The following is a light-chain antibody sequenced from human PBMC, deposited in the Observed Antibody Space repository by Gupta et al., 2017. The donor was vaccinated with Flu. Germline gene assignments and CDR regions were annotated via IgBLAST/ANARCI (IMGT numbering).Light chain of an antibody. CDR2: WAS. J-gene: IGKJ2*01. V-gene: IGKV4-1*01. CDR1: QSALHNSNNKNY. CDR3: HQYRGKPPYP. Sequence: DIVMTQSPESLAVSLGEKATITCKSSQSALHNSNNKNYLAWYQQKPGQAPKLLIYWASTREAGVPERFSGSGTGTDFTLTISSLQAEDVAVYYCHQYRGKPPYPFGQGTKVEIK.